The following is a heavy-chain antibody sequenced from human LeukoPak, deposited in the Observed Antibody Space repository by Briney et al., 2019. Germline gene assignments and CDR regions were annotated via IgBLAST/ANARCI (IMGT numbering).Heavy chain of an antibody. CDR1: GFTFSSYA. D-gene: IGHD2-2*01. CDR3: ARDFSVDPSDY. Sequence: SGGSLRLSCAASGFTFSSYAMSWVRQAPGKGLEWVAVIWYDGSNKYYADSVKGRFTISRDNSKNTLYLQMNSLRAEDTAVYYCARDFSVDPSDYWGQGTLVTVSS. J-gene: IGHJ4*02. V-gene: IGHV3-33*08. CDR2: IWYDGSNK.